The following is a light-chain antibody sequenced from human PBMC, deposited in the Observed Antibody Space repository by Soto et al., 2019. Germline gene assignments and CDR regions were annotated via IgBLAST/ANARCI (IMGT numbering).Light chain of an antibody. J-gene: IGKJ1*01. CDR3: QQVATSPRT. V-gene: IGKV3-20*01. CDR1: QNVGNNY. CDR2: DAS. Sequence: DIVLTQSPGTLSLSPGERATLSCRASQNVGNNYLAWYQQKPGQAPRLLIYDASSRVPGLPDRFSGSGSGTDLTLTIARVEPEDFAVYYCQQVATSPRTFGQVTKVEIK.